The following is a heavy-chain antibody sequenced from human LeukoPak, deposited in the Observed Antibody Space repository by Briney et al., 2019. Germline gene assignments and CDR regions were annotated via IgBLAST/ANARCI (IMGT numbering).Heavy chain of an antibody. CDR3: ARAAYDSNGFTANHDY. CDR2: LYSDGTT. Sequence: GGSLRLSCAASGFTVSSNYMSWVRPAPGKGLEWVSVLYSDGTTYYADSVKGRFTISRDNSKNTLYLQMNNLRAEDTAVYYCARAAYDSNGFTANHDYWGQGTLVTVSS. J-gene: IGHJ4*02. CDR1: GFTVSSNY. D-gene: IGHD3-22*01. V-gene: IGHV3-53*01.